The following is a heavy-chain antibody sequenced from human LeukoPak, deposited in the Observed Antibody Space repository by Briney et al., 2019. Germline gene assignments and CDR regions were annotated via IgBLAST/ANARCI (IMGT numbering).Heavy chain of an antibody. V-gene: IGHV4-34*01. J-gene: IGHJ5*02. CDR2: INHSGST. CDR1: GGSFSGYY. Sequence: PSETLSLTCAVYGGSFSGYYWSWIRQPPGKGLEWIGEINHSGSTNYNPSLKSRVTISVDTSKNQFSLKLSSVTAADTAVYYCARHLAYSRSSRWFDPWGQGTLVTVSS. D-gene: IGHD6-6*01. CDR3: ARHLAYSRSSRWFDP.